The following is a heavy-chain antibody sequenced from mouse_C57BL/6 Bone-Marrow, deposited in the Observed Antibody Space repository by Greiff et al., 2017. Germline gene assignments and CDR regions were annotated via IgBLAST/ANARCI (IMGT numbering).Heavy chain of an antibody. CDR1: GYTFTDYY. CDR3: ARPYYSKSSWFAY. J-gene: IGHJ3*01. CDR2: IGPGSGST. Sequence: VQLQQSGAELVKPGASVKISCKASGYTFTDYYINWVKQRPGQGLEWIGKIGPGSGSTDYNEKFKGKATLTADKSSRQAYMQLSSLTSEDSAVYFCARPYYSKSSWFAYWGQGTLVTVSA. V-gene: IGHV1-77*01. D-gene: IGHD2-5*01.